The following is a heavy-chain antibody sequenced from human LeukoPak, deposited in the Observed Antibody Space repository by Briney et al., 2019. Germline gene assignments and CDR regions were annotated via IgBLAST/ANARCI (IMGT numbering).Heavy chain of an antibody. CDR2: ISSSSSYI. J-gene: IGHJ4*02. D-gene: IGHD6-13*01. Sequence: GGSLRLSCAASGFTFSIYSMNCVRHAPGKGLECVLSISSSSSYIYYADSVKGRFTISRDNAKNSLYLQMNSLRAEDTAVYYCARGVYSSSWYDYWGQGTLVTVSS. CDR1: GFTFSIYS. CDR3: ARGVYSSSWYDY. V-gene: IGHV3-21*01.